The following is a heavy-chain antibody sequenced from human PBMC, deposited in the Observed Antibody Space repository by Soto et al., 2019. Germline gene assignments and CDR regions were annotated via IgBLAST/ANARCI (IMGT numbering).Heavy chain of an antibody. D-gene: IGHD3-10*01. CDR3: ARGRGYYGSGSYHY. CDR1: GFTFSSYA. J-gene: IGHJ4*02. CDR2: ISYDGSNK. Sequence: QVQLVESGGGVVQPGRPLRLSWAASGFTFSSYAMHWVRQAPGKGLEWEAVISYDGSNKYYADSVKGRFTISRDNSKTALYLQMNSLRDEDTAVYYCARGRGYYGSGSYHYWGQGTLVTVSS. V-gene: IGHV3-30-3*01.